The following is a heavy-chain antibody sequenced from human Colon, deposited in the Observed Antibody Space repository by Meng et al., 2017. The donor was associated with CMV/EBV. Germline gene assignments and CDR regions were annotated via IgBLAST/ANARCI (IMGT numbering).Heavy chain of an antibody. J-gene: IGHJ4*02. V-gene: IGHV4-39*07. CDR1: GAPISSGSHS. Sequence: DSAPGLVKPAESLSLTGTASGAPISSGSHSWAWFRQPPGKRLEWIGSMYFSGIADYNPSPKSRVTISLHATQKQFSLRLTSVTAADSAVYFCARDLTNKWFYYWGQGTLVTVSS. CDR2: MYFSGIA. D-gene: IGHD1-26*01. CDR3: ARDLTNKWFYY.